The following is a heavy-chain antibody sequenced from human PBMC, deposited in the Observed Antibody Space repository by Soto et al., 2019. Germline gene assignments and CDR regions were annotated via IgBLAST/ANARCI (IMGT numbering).Heavy chain of an antibody. CDR2: IDPSDSYT. CDR3: ASRHCSGGSCFNAAAFDI. D-gene: IGHD2-15*01. CDR1: GYSFTSYW. V-gene: IGHV5-10-1*01. Sequence: PGESLKISCKGSGYSFTSYWISWVRQMPGKGLEWMGRIDPSDSYTNYGPSFQGHVTISADKSISTAYLQWSSLKASDTAMYYCASRHCSGGSCFNAAAFDIWGQGTMVTVSS. J-gene: IGHJ3*02.